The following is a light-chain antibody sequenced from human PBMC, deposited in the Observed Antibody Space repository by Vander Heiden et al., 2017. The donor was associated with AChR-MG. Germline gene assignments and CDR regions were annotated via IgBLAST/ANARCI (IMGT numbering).Light chain of an antibody. J-gene: IGKJ3*01. V-gene: IGKV3-20*01. CDR1: QSVSSSY. CDR2: GAS. Sequence: EIVLTQSPGTLSLSPGDRATLSCRARQSVSSSYLAWYQQKPGQAPRLLIYGASSRATGIPDRFSGSGSGTDFTLTISRLEPEDFAVYYCQQDGSSPFTFGHGTKVDIK. CDR3: QQDGSSPFT.